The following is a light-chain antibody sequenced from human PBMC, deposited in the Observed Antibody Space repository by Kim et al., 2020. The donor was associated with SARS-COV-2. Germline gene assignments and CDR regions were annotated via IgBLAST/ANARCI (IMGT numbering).Light chain of an antibody. V-gene: IGKV1-5*01. CDR3: QQYNSYSQT. J-gene: IGKJ1*01. CDR2: DAS. CDR1: QTINNW. Sequence: ASVGDRVTITCRASQTINNWLAWYQQKPGKAPKLLIYDASSLESGVPSRFSGSGSGTEFTLTISSLQPDDFATYYCQQYNSYSQTFGQGTKVDIK.